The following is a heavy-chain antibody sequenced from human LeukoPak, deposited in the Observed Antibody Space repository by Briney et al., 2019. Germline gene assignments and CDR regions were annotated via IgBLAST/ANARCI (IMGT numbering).Heavy chain of an antibody. J-gene: IGHJ4*02. D-gene: IGHD3-10*01. Sequence: SETLSLTCTVSGGSISSYFWSWIRQPPGKGLEWIGYIYYSGSTNYNPSLKGRVTISVDTSKNQFSLKLSSVTAADTAVYYCASNYYGSGSLDYWGQGNLVTVSS. CDR1: GGSISSYF. V-gene: IGHV4-59*08. CDR3: ASNYYGSGSLDY. CDR2: IYYSGST.